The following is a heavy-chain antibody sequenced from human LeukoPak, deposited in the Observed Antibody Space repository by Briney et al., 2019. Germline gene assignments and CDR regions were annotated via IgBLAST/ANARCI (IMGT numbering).Heavy chain of an antibody. V-gene: IGHV4-34*01. D-gene: IGHD3-22*01. CDR2: INHSGST. CDR3: ARGETDYYDSSGYWLI. CDR1: GGSISSYY. Sequence: PSETLSLTCTVSGGSISSYYWSWIRQPPGKGLEWIGEINHSGSTNYNPSLKSRVTISVDTSENQFSLKLSSVTAADTAVYYCARGETDYYDSSGYWLIWGQGTMVTVSS. J-gene: IGHJ3*02.